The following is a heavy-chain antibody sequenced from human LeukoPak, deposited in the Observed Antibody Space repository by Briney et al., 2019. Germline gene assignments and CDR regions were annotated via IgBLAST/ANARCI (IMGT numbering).Heavy chain of an antibody. CDR1: GFTFSSYA. J-gene: IGHJ3*02. CDR2: ISSNGGST. V-gene: IGHV3-64*01. D-gene: IGHD2-2*02. CDR3: ARNKRGYCSSTSCYSAFDI. Sequence: PGGPLRLSCAASGFTFSSYAMHWVRQAPGKGLEYVSAISSNGGSTYYANSVKGRFTISRDNSKNTLYLQMGSPRAEDMAVYYCARNKRGYCSSTSCYSAFDIWGQGTMVTVSS.